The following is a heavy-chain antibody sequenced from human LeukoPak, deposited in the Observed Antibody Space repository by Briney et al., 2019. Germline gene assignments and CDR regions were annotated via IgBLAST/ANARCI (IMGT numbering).Heavy chain of an antibody. J-gene: IGHJ4*02. CDR2: ISSSSSYI. V-gene: IGHV3-21*01. CDR3: AREPRDLIAAAGTGIDY. D-gene: IGHD6-13*01. Sequence: GGSLRLSCAASGFTFRSHSMNWVRQAPGKGLEWVSFISSSSSYIYYADSVKGRFTISRDNAKNSLYVQMNSLRAEDTAVYYCAREPRDLIAAAGTGIDYWGQGTLVTVSS. CDR1: GFTFRSHS.